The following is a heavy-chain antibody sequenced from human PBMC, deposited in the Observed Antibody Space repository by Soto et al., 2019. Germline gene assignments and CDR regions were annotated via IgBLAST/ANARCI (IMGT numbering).Heavy chain of an antibody. V-gene: IGHV4-31*03. CDR3: AAEDGIAAAGSNFMH. CDR1: GGSISSGGYY. Sequence: PSETLSLTCTVSGGSISSGGYYWSWIRQHPGKGLEWIGYIYYSGSTYYNPSLKSRVTISVDTSKNQFSLKLSSVTAADTAVYYCAAEDGIAAAGSNFMHWGQGTLVSVS. D-gene: IGHD6-13*01. CDR2: IYYSGST. J-gene: IGHJ1*01.